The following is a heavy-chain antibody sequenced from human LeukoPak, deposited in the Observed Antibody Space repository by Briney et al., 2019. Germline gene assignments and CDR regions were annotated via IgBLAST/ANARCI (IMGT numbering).Heavy chain of an antibody. Sequence: PGGSPRLSCAASGFTFSSYEMYWVRQAPGKGLEWVSYISPTGSTIYYADSVKGRFTISRDNAKNSLYLQMNSLRAEDTAVYYCATLTVASPFDYWGQGALVTVSS. CDR1: GFTFSSYE. V-gene: IGHV3-48*03. D-gene: IGHD5-12*01. CDR2: ISPTGSTI. J-gene: IGHJ4*02. CDR3: ATLTVASPFDY.